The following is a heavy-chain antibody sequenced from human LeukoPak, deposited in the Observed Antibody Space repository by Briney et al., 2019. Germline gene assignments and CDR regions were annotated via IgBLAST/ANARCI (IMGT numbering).Heavy chain of an antibody. CDR3: ARDLTYDYGSGSSHY. J-gene: IGHJ4*02. V-gene: IGHV3-7*01. D-gene: IGHD3-10*01. CDR1: GFTFSSYW. CDR2: IKQDGSEK. Sequence: PGGSLRLSCAASGFTFSSYWMSWVRQAPGKGLEWVANIKQDGSEKYYVDSVKGRFTISRDNAKNSLYLQMNSLRAEDTAVYYCARDLTYDYGSGSSHYWGQGTLVTVSS.